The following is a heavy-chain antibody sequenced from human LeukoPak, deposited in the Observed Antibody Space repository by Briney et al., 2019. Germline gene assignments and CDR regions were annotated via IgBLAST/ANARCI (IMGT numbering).Heavy chain of an antibody. J-gene: IGHJ4*02. Sequence: ASVKVSCKASGYTFITSGISWVRQAPGQGLEWVGWVSPFNGNTNYAQKFQGRVNMTTDTSTSTAYMELRSLRSDDTAVYFCARDRGRIFSGGDFDYWGQGTLVTVSS. CDR3: ARDRGRIFSGGDFDY. CDR1: GYTFITSG. D-gene: IGHD3-3*01. CDR2: VSPFNGNT. V-gene: IGHV1-18*01.